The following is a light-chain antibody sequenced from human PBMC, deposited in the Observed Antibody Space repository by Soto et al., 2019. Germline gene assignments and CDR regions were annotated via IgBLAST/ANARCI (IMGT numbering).Light chain of an antibody. CDR3: QQSYSTPFT. J-gene: IGKJ3*01. Sequence: DIQMTQSPSSLSASVGARVTITCRASQSISSYVNWYQQKPGKAPKLLIYAASSLQSGVPSRFSGSGSGTDFTLTISSLPPEEFATYYCQQSYSTPFTFGPGTKVDI. CDR2: AAS. V-gene: IGKV1-39*01. CDR1: QSISSY.